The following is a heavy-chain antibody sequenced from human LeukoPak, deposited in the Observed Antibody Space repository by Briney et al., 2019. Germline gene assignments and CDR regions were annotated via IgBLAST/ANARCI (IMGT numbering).Heavy chain of an antibody. Sequence: GGSLRLSCAASGFTFINAWMTWVRQAPGKGLEWVGRIKSKTDGGTIDYAAPVKGRFTISRDDSKNTLYLQMNSLNTEDTAVYYCNIFSGYYFDYWGQGTLVTVSS. V-gene: IGHV3-15*01. CDR3: NIFSGYYFDY. CDR1: GFTFINAW. CDR2: IKSKTDGGTI. D-gene: IGHD3-10*01. J-gene: IGHJ4*02.